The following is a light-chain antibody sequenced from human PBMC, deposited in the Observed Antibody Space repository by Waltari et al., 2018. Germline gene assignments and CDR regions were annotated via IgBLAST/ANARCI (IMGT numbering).Light chain of an antibody. J-gene: IGLJ2*01. CDR2: EGS. CDR3: CSYAGSSTLV. CDR1: SSDVGSYNL. V-gene: IGLV2-23*01. Sequence: QSALTQPASVSGSPGQSITISCTGTSSDVGSYNLVSWYQQHPGKAPKLMIYEGSKRPAGGANRFSCSKSGNTASLTISGHQAEDEADYYCCSYAGSSTLVVGGGTKLTVL.